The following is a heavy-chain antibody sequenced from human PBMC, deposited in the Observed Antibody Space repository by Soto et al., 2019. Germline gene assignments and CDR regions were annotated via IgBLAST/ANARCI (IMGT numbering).Heavy chain of an antibody. CDR3: AKADDFWSGYHIYYYYGMDV. CDR1: GGSFSGYY. J-gene: IGHJ6*02. Sequence: PSETLSLTCAVYGGSFSGYYWSWIRQPPGKGLEWIGEINHSGSTNYNPSLKSRVTISVDTSKNQFSLKLSSVTAADTAVYYCAKADDFWSGYHIYYYYGMDVWGQGTTVTVSS. CDR2: INHSGST. V-gene: IGHV4-34*01. D-gene: IGHD3-3*01.